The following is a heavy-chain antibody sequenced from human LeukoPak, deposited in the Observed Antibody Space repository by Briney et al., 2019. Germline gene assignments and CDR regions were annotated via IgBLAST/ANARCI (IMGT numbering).Heavy chain of an antibody. CDR3: TRHFFDWFRMKWFDP. J-gene: IGHJ5*02. CDR1: GGSSSGYY. D-gene: IGHD3-9*01. V-gene: IGHV4-34*01. CDR2: INHSGST. Sequence: ETLSLTCAVYGGSSSGYYWSWIRQPPGKGLEWIGEINHSGSTNYNPSLKSRVTISVDTSKNQFSLKLSSVTAADTAVYYCTRHFFDWFRMKWFDPWGQGTLVTVSS.